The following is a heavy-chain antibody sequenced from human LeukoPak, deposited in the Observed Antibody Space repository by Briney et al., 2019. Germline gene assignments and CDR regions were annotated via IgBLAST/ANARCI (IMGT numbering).Heavy chain of an antibody. D-gene: IGHD2-2*01. Sequence: SETLSLTCAVSGGSISSSNWWSWVRQPPGKGLEWIGEIYHSGSTNYNPSLKSRVTISVDKSKNQFSLKLSSVTAADTAVYYCARVHCSSTSCYYFDYWGRGTLVTVSS. V-gene: IGHV4-4*02. CDR2: IYHSGST. J-gene: IGHJ4*02. CDR1: GGSISSSNW. CDR3: ARVHCSSTSCYYFDY.